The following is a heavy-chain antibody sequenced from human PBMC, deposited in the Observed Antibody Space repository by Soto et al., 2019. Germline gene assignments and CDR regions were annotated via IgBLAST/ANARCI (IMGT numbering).Heavy chain of an antibody. J-gene: IGHJ5*02. Sequence: PGGSLRLSCAASGFTFSSYWMSWVRQAPGKGLEWVANIKQDGSEKYYVDSVKGRFTISRDNAKNSLYLQMNSLRAEDTAVYYCAREAYYDFWSQPGGVDPWGQGTLVTVSS. D-gene: IGHD3-3*01. CDR1: GFTFSSYW. V-gene: IGHV3-7*01. CDR3: AREAYYDFWSQPGGVDP. CDR2: IKQDGSEK.